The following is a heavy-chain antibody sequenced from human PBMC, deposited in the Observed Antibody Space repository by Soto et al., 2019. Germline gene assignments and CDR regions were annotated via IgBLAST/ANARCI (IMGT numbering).Heavy chain of an antibody. D-gene: IGHD1-26*01. Sequence: ASVKVSCKASGYTFTSYGISWVRQAPGQGLEWMGWISAYNANTNYAQKLQGRVTMTTDTSTSTSYMELRSLRSDDTAVYFCARDRLGATGDYSGQGILVTVSS. J-gene: IGHJ4*02. CDR2: ISAYNANT. V-gene: IGHV1-18*01. CDR3: ARDRLGATGDY. CDR1: GYTFTSYG.